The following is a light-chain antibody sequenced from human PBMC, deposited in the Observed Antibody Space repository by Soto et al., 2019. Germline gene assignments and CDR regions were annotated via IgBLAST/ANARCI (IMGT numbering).Light chain of an antibody. CDR1: QDIKNY. J-gene: IGKJ5*01. CDR2: AAS. Sequence: IQRTESPSCLSAAVGDRVTITCQASQDIKNYLNWYQQKPGKAPKLLIYAASSLQSGVPSRFSGGGSGTEFTLTISSLQPDDFATYYSQQYNTYSTFGQGTRLEIK. CDR3: QQYNTYST. V-gene: IGKV1-16*01.